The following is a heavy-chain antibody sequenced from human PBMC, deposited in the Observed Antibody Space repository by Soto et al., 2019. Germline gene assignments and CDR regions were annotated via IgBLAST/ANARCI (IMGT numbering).Heavy chain of an antibody. J-gene: IGHJ4*02. Sequence: PGGSLRLSCAASVFTFSGNWMHLVRQSPGKGLLWVSRINPDGRNTDYADSVKGRFTISRDNAKKTLYLQMNSLRAEDTAVYYCAGGIWNDNAYWGQGTMVTVSS. CDR1: VFTFSGNW. D-gene: IGHD1-1*01. V-gene: IGHV3-74*01. CDR2: INPDGRNT. CDR3: AGGIWNDNAY.